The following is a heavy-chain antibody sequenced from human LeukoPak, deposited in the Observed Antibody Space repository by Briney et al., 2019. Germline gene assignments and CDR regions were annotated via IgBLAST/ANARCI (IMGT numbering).Heavy chain of an antibody. CDR3: AELGITIIGGV. D-gene: IGHD3-10*02. V-gene: IGHV3-48*03. CDR1: GFTFSSYE. CDR2: ISSSGSTI. J-gene: IGHJ6*04. Sequence: GGSLRLSCAASGFTFSSYEMNWVRQAPGKGLEWVSYISSSGSTIYYADSVKGRFTISRDNAKNSLYLQMNSLRAEDTAVYYCAELGITIIGGVWGKGTTVTISS.